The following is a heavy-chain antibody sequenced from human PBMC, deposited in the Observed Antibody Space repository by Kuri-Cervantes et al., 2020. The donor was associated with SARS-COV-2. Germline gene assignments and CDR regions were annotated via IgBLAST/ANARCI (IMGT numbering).Heavy chain of an antibody. V-gene: IGHV1-69*05. D-gene: IGHD7-27*01. Sequence: SVKVSCKASGGTFSSYAISWVRQAPGQGLEWMGGIIPIFGTANYAQKFQGRVTITTDESTSTAYMELSSLRSEGTAVYYCARDRGQLGIGVYYYYYMDVWGKGTTVTVSS. CDR3: ARDRGQLGIGVYYYYYMDV. CDR1: GGTFSSYA. J-gene: IGHJ6*03. CDR2: IIPIFGTA.